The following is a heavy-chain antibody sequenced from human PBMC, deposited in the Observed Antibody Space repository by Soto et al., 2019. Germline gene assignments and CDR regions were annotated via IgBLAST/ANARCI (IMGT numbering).Heavy chain of an antibody. D-gene: IGHD3-22*01. V-gene: IGHV2-5*02. CDR3: AHRRKDSGSHNAFDV. CDR2: IYWDDDD. Sequence: QITLKESGPTVVKPTQTLTLTCTFSGFSLNTYGVGVAWIRQPPGKALEWLALIYWDDDDRYSPSLRSRLIITKDTSKNQVVLTITNMDPMDTATYYCAHRRKDSGSHNAFDVCGQGTMVTVSS. CDR1: GFSLNTYGVG. J-gene: IGHJ3*01.